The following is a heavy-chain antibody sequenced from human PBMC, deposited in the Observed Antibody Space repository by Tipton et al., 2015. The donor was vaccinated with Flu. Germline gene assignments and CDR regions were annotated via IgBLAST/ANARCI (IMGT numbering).Heavy chain of an antibody. V-gene: IGHV1-69*01. CDR1: GGTFSSYA. Sequence: QLVQSGAEVKKPGASVKVSCKASGGTFSSYAISWVRQAPGQGLEWMGGIIPIFGTANYAQKFQGRVTITADESTSTAYMELSSLRSEDTAVYYCAKRTDYYDSSGYYYGHWGQGTLVTVSS. J-gene: IGHJ4*02. D-gene: IGHD3-22*01. CDR2: IIPIFGTA. CDR3: AKRTDYYDSSGYYYGH.